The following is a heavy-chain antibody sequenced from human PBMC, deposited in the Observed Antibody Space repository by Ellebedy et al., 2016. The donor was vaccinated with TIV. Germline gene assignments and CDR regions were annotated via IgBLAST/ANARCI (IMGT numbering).Heavy chain of an antibody. D-gene: IGHD6-19*01. V-gene: IGHV1-8*01. Sequence: ASVKVSCXASGYTFTNYDITWVRQATGQGLEWMGWMNPNSGNTGYAQKFQGRVTMTRNTSITTAYMDLSSLRSEDTAVYYCARANGYSSGYYLYNWFDPWGQGTLVTVSS. CDR2: MNPNSGNT. CDR3: ARANGYSSGYYLYNWFDP. J-gene: IGHJ5*02. CDR1: GYTFTNYD.